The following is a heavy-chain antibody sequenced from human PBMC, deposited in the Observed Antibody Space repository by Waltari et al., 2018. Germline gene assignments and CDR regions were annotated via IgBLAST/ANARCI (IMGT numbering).Heavy chain of an antibody. V-gene: IGHV1-8*02. D-gene: IGHD3-3*01. CDR2: VNANSGAT. CDR3: ARGRDVFANFDYNGFDP. CDR1: GYGFINYE. J-gene: IGHJ5*02. Sequence: QVQLVQSGAEVLRPGASVKVSCQASGYGFINYEINWVRQAAGEGLEWMGWVNANSGATAYEKRFQGRMTMTWDTSTSTAYMELSNLRADDTAVLYCARGRDVFANFDYNGFDPWGQGTLVTVSS.